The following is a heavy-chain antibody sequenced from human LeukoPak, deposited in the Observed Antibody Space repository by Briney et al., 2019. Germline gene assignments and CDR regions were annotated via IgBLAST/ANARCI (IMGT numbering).Heavy chain of an antibody. CDR3: ARGNRYSSGSKGGNWFDP. V-gene: IGHV4-59*01. CDR2: IYYSGST. CDR1: GGSISSYY. J-gene: IGHJ5*02. D-gene: IGHD6-19*01. Sequence: PSETLSLTCTVFGGSISSYYWSWIRQPPGKGLEWIGYIYYSGSTNYNPSLKSRVTISVDTSKNQFSLKLSSVTAADTAVYYCARGNRYSSGSKGGNWFDPWGQGTLVTVSS.